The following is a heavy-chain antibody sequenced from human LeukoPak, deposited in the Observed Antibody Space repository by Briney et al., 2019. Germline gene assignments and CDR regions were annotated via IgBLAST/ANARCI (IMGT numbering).Heavy chain of an antibody. CDR2: INPNDGDT. Sequence: ASVKVSGKASGYTFTDYYMHWVRQAPGQGFEWMRWINPNDGDTNYAQKFQGGVTMSRDTSISTAHMEVSRLRSDDTAVYYCARANFLYCSSTTCLFDCWGQGTLVTVSS. D-gene: IGHD2-2*01. J-gene: IGHJ4*02. V-gene: IGHV1-2*02. CDR1: GYTFTDYY. CDR3: ARANFLYCSSTTCLFDC.